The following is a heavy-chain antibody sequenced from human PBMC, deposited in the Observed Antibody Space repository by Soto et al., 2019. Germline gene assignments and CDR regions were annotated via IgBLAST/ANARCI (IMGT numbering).Heavy chain of an antibody. CDR2: ISSSSSYI. Sequence: GGSLRLSCAASGFTFSSYSMNWVRQAPGKGLEWVSSISSSSSYIYYADSVKGRFTISRDNAKNSLYLQMNSLRAEDTAVYYCARDMITFGGVIVIPALDYWGQGTLVTVSS. J-gene: IGHJ4*02. CDR3: ARDMITFGGVIVIPALDY. CDR1: GFTFSSYS. D-gene: IGHD3-16*02. V-gene: IGHV3-21*01.